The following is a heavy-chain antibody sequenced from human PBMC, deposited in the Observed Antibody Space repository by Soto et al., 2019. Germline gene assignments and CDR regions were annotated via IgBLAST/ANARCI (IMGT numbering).Heavy chain of an antibody. CDR3: ARALEIRTYYDIFSQCWFDP. V-gene: IGHV1-2*02. J-gene: IGHJ5*02. Sequence: GGTNYAQKFQGRVTMTRDTSISTAYMELSRLRSDDTAVYYCARALEIRTYYDIFSQCWFDPWGQGTLVTVSS. D-gene: IGHD3-9*01. CDR2: GGT.